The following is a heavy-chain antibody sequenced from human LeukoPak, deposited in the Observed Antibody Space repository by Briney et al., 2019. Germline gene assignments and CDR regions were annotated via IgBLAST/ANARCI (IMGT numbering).Heavy chain of an antibody. CDR2: IVSDGYKA. J-gene: IGHJ5*02. D-gene: IGHD2/OR15-2a*01. Sequence: KSGGSLRLSCAASGFTFSSYAMSWVRHAPGKGLEWVATIVSDGYKAYYADSVKGRFAISRDNSQNTVHLQMNRLRAEDTATYYCAKEIVFLFGDPWGQGALVTVSS. V-gene: IGHV3-23*01. CDR1: GFTFSSYA. CDR3: AKEIVFLFGDP.